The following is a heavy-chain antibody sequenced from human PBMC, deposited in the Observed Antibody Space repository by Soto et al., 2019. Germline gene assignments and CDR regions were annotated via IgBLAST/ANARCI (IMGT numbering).Heavy chain of an antibody. D-gene: IGHD3-10*01. J-gene: IGHJ4*02. CDR2: FRAGGDDGTT. CDR3: EKKVNSGSGSQYFDY. V-gene: IGHV3-23*01. Sequence: GSLRLCCVASGFSLSSYSMCWVRQAPGKGLEWVSGFRAGGDDGTTYYADSVKGRFTISRDNSKNTLFLQMNRLRAEDTAIYYCEKKVNSGSGSQYFDYFGQGTLVTVSS. CDR1: GFSLSSYS.